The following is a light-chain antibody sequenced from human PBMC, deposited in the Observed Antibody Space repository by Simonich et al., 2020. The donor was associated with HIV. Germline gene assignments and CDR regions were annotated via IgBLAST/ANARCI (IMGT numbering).Light chain of an antibody. CDR3: SSYTSSSTWV. CDR1: SSDIGGYNY. Sequence: QSALTQPASVSGSPGQSITISCSGTSSDIGGYNYISWYQQHPGKAPRLSIYDVTIRPSWVSNRFSGSKSGNTASLTISGLQAEDESDYYCSSYTSSSTWVLGGGTKLTVL. J-gene: IGLJ3*02. CDR2: DVT. V-gene: IGLV2-14*01.